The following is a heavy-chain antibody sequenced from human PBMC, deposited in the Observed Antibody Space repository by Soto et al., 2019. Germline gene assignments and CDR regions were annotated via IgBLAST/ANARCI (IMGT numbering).Heavy chain of an antibody. CDR2: MNPNNGNT. Sequence: ASVKVSCKASGYTFTSYDINWVRQATGQGLEWMGWMNPNNGNTGYAQKFQGRVTMTRNTSISTAYMELSSLRSEDTAVYYCARGHLHYDFWSGYYIVSWFDPRGQRTPVTVSS. CDR3: ARGHLHYDFWSGYYIVSWFDP. CDR1: GYTFTSYD. D-gene: IGHD3-3*01. J-gene: IGHJ5*02. V-gene: IGHV1-8*01.